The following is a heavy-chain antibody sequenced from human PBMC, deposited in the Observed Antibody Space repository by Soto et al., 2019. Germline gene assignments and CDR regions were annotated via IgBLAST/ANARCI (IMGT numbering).Heavy chain of an antibody. CDR2: INPGGGST. D-gene: IGHD3-3*01. V-gene: IGHV1-46*03. CDR3: ASWRGYISSSTTGFWSGPFDY. CDR1: GYTFTSHY. J-gene: IGHJ4*02. Sequence: VQLVQSGAEVKEPGASVKVSCKASGYTFTSHYIHWVRQAPGQGLEWMGIINPGGGSTSYAQEFQGRVTMTRDTSTSTVYMELTSLRSEDTAVYYCASWRGYISSSTTGFWSGPFDYWGQGTLVTVSS.